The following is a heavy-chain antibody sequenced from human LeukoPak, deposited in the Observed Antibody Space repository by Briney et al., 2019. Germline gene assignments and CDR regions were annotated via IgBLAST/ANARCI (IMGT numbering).Heavy chain of an antibody. CDR3: ASSGRKADDAFDI. J-gene: IGHJ3*02. D-gene: IGHD3-10*01. CDR2: INPNSGGT. V-gene: IGHV1-2*02. Sequence: SVKVSCKTSGYTFTGYYLHWVRQAPGLGLEWMGWINPNSGGTKYAQKFQGRVTMTRDTSINTVYVGLSRLSSDDTAVYYCASSGRKADDAFDIWGQGTMVTVSS. CDR1: GYTFTGYY.